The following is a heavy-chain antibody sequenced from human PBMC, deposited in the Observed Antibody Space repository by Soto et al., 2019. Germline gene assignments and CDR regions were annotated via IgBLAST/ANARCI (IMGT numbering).Heavy chain of an antibody. CDR1: GFTFSGYA. V-gene: IGHV3-23*01. CDR2: ISGSGGST. D-gene: IGHD6-19*01. Sequence: GGSLRLSCAASGFTFSGYAMSWVRQAPGKGLEWVSAISGSGGSTYYADSVKGRFTISRDNSKNTLYLQMNSLRAEDTAVYYCAKDHGSGWYYFDYWGQGTLVTVSS. J-gene: IGHJ4*02. CDR3: AKDHGSGWYYFDY.